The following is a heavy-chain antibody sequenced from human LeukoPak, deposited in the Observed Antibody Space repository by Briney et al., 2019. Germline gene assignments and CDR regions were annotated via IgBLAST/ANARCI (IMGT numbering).Heavy chain of an antibody. CDR2: IKQDGSEK. J-gene: IGHJ4*02. CDR1: AFTYSSYW. D-gene: IGHD6-13*01. V-gene: IGHV3-7*04. Sequence: GGSLRLSCAASAFTYSSYWMSWVRQAPGKGLEWVANIKQDGSEKYYVDSVKGRFTISRDNAKNSLYLQMNSLRAEDTAVYYCARVSSSWPLDYWGQGTLVTVSS. CDR3: ARVSSSWPLDY.